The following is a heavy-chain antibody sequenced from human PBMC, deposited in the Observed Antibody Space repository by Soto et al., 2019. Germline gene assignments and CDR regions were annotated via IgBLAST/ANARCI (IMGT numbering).Heavy chain of an antibody. CDR1: GYSISSGYY. CDR3: AIVGPLVAYYDDSSPYTFGNCFDP. J-gene: IGHJ5*02. Sequence: PSETLSLTCAVSGYSISSGYYWGWLRHPPGKGLELIGSICHGGSTYYNPSLNSRVTLSIYITNNHVSLILNSVTAADTAVYYFAIVGPLVAYYDDSSPYTFGNCFDPRGQGTLVTLSS. CDR2: ICHGGST. V-gene: IGHV4-38-2*01. D-gene: IGHD3-22*01.